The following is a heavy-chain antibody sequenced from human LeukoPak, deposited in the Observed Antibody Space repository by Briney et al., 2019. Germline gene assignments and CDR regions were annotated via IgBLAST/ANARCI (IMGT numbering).Heavy chain of an antibody. V-gene: IGHV3-30*04. D-gene: IGHD1-26*01. J-gene: IGHJ6*03. CDR1: GFTFSSYA. CDR2: ISYDGSNK. CDR3: ARDPYSGNYGAYYYYYMDV. Sequence: GGSLRLSCAASGFTFSSYAMHWVRQAPGKGLEWEAVISYDGSNKYYADSVKGRFTISRDNAKNSLYLQMDSLRVEDTAEYYCARDPYSGNYGAYYYYYMDVWGKGTTVTVSS.